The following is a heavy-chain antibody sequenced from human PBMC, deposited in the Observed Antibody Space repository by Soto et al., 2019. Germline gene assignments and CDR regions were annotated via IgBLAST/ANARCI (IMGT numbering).Heavy chain of an antibody. J-gene: IGHJ6*02. V-gene: IGHV4-34*01. CDR3: ARGFIKYDILSRNYYYGMDV. CDR2: INHSGST. D-gene: IGHD3-9*01. Sequence: SETLSLTCAVYGGSFSGYYWSWIRQPPGKGLEWIGEINHSGSTNYNPSLKSRVTISVDTSKNQFSLKLSSVTAADTAVYYCARGFIKYDILSRNYYYGMDVWGQGTTVTVSS. CDR1: GGSFSGYY.